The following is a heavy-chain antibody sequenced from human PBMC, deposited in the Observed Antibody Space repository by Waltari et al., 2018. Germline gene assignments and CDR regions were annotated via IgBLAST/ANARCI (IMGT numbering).Heavy chain of an antibody. CDR1: GYTFTDYY. J-gene: IGHJ4*02. V-gene: IGHV1-2*06. Sequence: QVQLMQSGAEVRKPGASVTVSCMASGYTFTDYYMHWVRQAPGQGLEWMGRIKPTSGGTNYAQKFQGRGTMTRDTSISTAYMELSRLRSDDTAVYYFARGRFGDYVWGMWGQGTLVTVSS. CDR3: ARGRFGDYVWGM. CDR2: IKPTSGGT. D-gene: IGHD3-16*01.